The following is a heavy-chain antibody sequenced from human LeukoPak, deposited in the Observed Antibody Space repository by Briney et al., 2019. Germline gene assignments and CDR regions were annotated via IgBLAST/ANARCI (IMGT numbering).Heavy chain of an antibody. CDR3: ARSASFSGWYYFDY. V-gene: IGHV5-51*01. CDR1: GYRFTSYW. Sequence: GESLKISCKGSGYRFTSYWIGWVRQLPGKGLEWMGIIYPGDSDTRYSPSFQGQVTISADKSISTAYLQWSSLKASDTAMYYCARSASFSGWYYFDYWGQGTLVTVSS. D-gene: IGHD6-19*01. J-gene: IGHJ4*02. CDR2: IYPGDSDT.